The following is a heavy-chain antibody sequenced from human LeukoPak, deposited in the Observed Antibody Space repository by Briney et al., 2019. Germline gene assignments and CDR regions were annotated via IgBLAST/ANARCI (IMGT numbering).Heavy chain of an antibody. J-gene: IGHJ4*02. CDR1: GYTFTSYG. V-gene: IGHV1-18*01. CDR3: ARGAAGDDFWSGYNDY. D-gene: IGHD3-3*01. CDR2: ISAYNGNT. Sequence: ASVKVSCKASGYTFTSYGISWVRQAPGQGLERMGWISAYNGNTNYAQKLQGRVTMTTDTSTSTAYMELRSLRSEDTAVYYCARGAAGDDFWSGYNDYWGQGTLVTVSS.